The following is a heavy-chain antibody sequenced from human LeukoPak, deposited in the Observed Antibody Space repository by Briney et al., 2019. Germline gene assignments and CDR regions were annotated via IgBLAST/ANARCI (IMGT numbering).Heavy chain of an antibody. CDR1: GFTFNDHY. Sequence: PGGSLRLSCAASGFTFNDHYMDWVRQAPGKGLEWVGRIRNKANNFLTEYAPSVKGRFTISRDESKNSLYLHMKSLKTEDTAVYFRVRLVHYRNYYVFYYMDVWGKGTTVTVSS. V-gene: IGHV3-72*01. D-gene: IGHD3-16*02. CDR2: IRNKANNFLT. J-gene: IGHJ6*03. CDR3: VRLVHYRNYYVFYYMDV.